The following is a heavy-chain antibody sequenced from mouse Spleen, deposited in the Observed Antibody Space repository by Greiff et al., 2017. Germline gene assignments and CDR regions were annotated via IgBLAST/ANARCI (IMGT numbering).Heavy chain of an antibody. Sequence: EVQLVESGGGLVKPGGSLKLSCAASGFTFSDYGMHWVRQAPEKGLEWVAYISSGSGTIYYADTVKGRFTISRDNAKNTLFLQMTRLRSEDTAMYYCARRSYSAMDYWGQGTSVTVSS. CDR3: ARRSYSAMDY. J-gene: IGHJ4*01. CDR1: GFTFSDYG. CDR2: ISSGSGTI. V-gene: IGHV5-17*01. D-gene: IGHD2-10*01.